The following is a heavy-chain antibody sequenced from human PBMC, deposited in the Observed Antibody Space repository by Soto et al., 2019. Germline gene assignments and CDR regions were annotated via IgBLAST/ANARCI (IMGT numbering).Heavy chain of an antibody. D-gene: IGHD3-22*01. Sequence: ASVKVSFKASGYTFTSYAMHWVRQAPGQRLEWMGWINAGNGNTKYSQKFQGRVTITRDTSASTAYMELSSLRSEDTAVYYCARDRPPYRSGFVPLWGKGTLVTVSS. V-gene: IGHV1-3*01. CDR2: INAGNGNT. CDR3: ARDRPPYRSGFVPL. J-gene: IGHJ1*01. CDR1: GYTFTSYA.